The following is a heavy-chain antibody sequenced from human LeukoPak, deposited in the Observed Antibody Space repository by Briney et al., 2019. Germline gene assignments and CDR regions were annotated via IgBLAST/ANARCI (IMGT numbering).Heavy chain of an antibody. CDR2: ISSSSSYI. V-gene: IGHV3-21*01. CDR1: GFTFSSYS. CDR3: ARSPQYYYDSSGYYCEH. D-gene: IGHD3-22*01. Sequence: GGSLRLSCAASGFTFSSYSMNWVRQAPGKGLEWVPSISSSSSYIYYADPVKGRFTISRDNAKNSLYLQMNSLRAEDTAVYYCARSPQYYYDSSGYYCEHWGQGTLVTVSS. J-gene: IGHJ4*02.